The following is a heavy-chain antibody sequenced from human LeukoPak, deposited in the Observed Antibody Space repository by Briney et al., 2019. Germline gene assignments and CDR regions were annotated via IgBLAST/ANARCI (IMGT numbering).Heavy chain of an antibody. CDR3: ARGGYYDYVWGSYRYTPAY. J-gene: IGHJ4*02. V-gene: IGHV1-2*02. D-gene: IGHD3-16*02. CDR2: INPNTGGT. Sequence: VASVKVSCKTSGYTFTAYYMHWVRQAPGQGLEWMGWINPNTGGTKYAQKFQGRVTMTRDTSISTAYMELSRLRSDDTALYYCARGGYYDYVWGSYRYTPAYWGQGTLVTVSS. CDR1: GYTFTAYY.